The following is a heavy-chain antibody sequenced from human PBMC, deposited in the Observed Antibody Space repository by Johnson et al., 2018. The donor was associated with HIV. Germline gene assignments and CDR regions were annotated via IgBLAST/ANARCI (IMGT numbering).Heavy chain of an antibody. V-gene: IGHV3-7*03. Sequence: VQLVESGGGLVQPGGSLRLSCAASGFTFSSYWMSWVRQAPGKGLEWVANRKEDGSENYYVDAVKGRLTISRDNAKNSLYLQMNSLSAEDTAVYYCARARARVTFDIWGQGTMVTVSS. J-gene: IGHJ3*02. CDR1: GFTFSSYW. CDR3: ARARARVTFDI. CDR2: RKEDGSEN. D-gene: IGHD2-21*01.